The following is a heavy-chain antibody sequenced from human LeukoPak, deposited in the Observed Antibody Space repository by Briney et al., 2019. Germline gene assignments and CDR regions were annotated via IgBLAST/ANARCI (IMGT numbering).Heavy chain of an antibody. CDR1: GFTFSSYA. Sequence: GGSLRLSCAASGFTFSSYAMSWVRQAPGKGLEWVSAISGSGGSTYYADSVKGRFTISRDNSKNTLYLQMNSLRAEDTAVYYCAKRESVLLWFGELPHFDYWGQGTLVTVSS. CDR2: ISGSGGST. V-gene: IGHV3-23*01. D-gene: IGHD3-10*01. CDR3: AKRESVLLWFGELPHFDY. J-gene: IGHJ4*02.